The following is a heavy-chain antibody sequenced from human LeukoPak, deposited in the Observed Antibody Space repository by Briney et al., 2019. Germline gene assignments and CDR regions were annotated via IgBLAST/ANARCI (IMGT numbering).Heavy chain of an antibody. V-gene: IGHV1-2*02. D-gene: IGHD6-13*01. Sequence: ASVKVSCKASGYTFTGYYMHWVRQAPGQGLEWMGWINPNSGGTDYSQKIQGRVTMTRDTSISTAYMELSSLRSDDRAVYYCVRDAIAAAGTGGWGQGTLVTVSS. CDR1: GYTFTGYY. CDR2: INPNSGGT. CDR3: VRDAIAAAGTGG. J-gene: IGHJ4*02.